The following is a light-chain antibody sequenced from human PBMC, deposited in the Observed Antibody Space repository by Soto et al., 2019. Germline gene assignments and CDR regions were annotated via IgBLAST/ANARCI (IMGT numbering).Light chain of an antibody. Sequence: IQLTQTPSSLSASVGDRVTITCRASQGISSFLAWYQQKPGKAPKLLIYAASSLQSGVPSRYSSSGFGTDFTLTITRLQQEDFATYYCQQVESYPSTFGGGTKVEMK. V-gene: IGKV1-9*01. CDR1: QGISSF. CDR3: QQVESYPST. J-gene: IGKJ4*01. CDR2: AAS.